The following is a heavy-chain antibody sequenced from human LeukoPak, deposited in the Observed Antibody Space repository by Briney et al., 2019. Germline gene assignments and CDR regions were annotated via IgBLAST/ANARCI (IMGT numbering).Heavy chain of an antibody. Sequence: GGSLRLSCAAFGFTFSSYSMNWVRQAPGKGLEWVSYISSVGTIYYADSVKGRFTISRDNAKNSLYLQMNSLRAEDTAVYYCARAKFYDSSGPFDPWGQGTLVTVSS. CDR3: ARAKFYDSSGPFDP. D-gene: IGHD3-22*01. CDR2: ISSVGTI. J-gene: IGHJ5*02. CDR1: GFTFSSYS. V-gene: IGHV3-48*04.